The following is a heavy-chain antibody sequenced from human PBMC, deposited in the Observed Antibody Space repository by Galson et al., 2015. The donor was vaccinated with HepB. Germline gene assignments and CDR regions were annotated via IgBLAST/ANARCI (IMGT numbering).Heavy chain of an antibody. CDR2: IHHSGSS. J-gene: IGHJ4*02. CDR1: GDSISSSHW. V-gene: IGHV4-4*02. Sequence: SETLSLTCVVSGDSISSSHWWSWVRQPPGKGLEWIGEIHHSGSSNYNPFLRNRVTISMDKSKNHLSLEMTSATAADTAVYYCAKDLRGTWDAVAEPAWGQGTLVTVSS. D-gene: IGHD6-19*01. CDR3: AKDLRGTWDAVAEPA.